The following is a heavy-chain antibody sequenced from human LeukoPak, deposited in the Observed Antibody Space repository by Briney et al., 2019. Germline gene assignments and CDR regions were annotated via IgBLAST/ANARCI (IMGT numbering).Heavy chain of an antibody. CDR3: ASLGYSSGWYVGGSSDY. D-gene: IGHD6-19*01. J-gene: IGHJ4*02. V-gene: IGHV1-69*05. CDR2: IIPIFGTA. CDR1: GGTFSSYA. Sequence: PVASVKVSCKASGGTFSSYAISWVRQAPGQGLEWMGGIIPIFGTANYAQKFQGRVTITTDESTSTAYMELSSLRSEDTAVYYCASLGYSSGWYVGGSSDYWGQGTLVTVSS.